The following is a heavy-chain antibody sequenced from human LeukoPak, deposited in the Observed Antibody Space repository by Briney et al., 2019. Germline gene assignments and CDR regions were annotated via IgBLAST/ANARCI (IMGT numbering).Heavy chain of an antibody. CDR1: RFTFSSYG. D-gene: IGHD3-22*01. V-gene: IGHV3-21*01. CDR3: ARVKSTMIPSDY. CDR2: ISSSSSYI. J-gene: IGHJ4*02. Sequence: GGSLRLSCAASRFTFSSYGMHWVRQAPGKGLEWVSSISSSSSYIYYADSVKGRFTISRDNAKNSLYLQMNSLRAEDTAVYYCARVKSTMIPSDYWGQGTLVTVSS.